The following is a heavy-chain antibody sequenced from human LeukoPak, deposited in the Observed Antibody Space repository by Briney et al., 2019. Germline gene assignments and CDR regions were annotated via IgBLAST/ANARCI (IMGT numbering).Heavy chain of an antibody. D-gene: IGHD2-15*01. CDR2: IISDGSST. CDR3: VSDSLLREEVY. J-gene: IGHJ4*02. V-gene: IGHV3-74*01. Sequence: AGGSLRLSCAASGFTFSSYGMHWVRQSPGKGLVWVLRIISDGSSTNYADSVKGRFTISRDNAKNTLYLQMNRLRAEDTAVYYCVSDSLLREEVYWGQGTLVTVSS. CDR1: GFTFSSYG.